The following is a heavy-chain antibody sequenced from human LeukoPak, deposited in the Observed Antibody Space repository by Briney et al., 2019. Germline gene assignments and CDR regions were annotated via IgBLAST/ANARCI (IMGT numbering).Heavy chain of an antibody. CDR2: ISSSSSYI. V-gene: IGHV3-21*01. Sequence: GRSLRLSCAASGFTFSSYGMHWVRQAPGKGLGWVSSISSSSSYIYYADSVKGRFTISRDNAKNSLYLQMNSLRAEDTAVYYCAREYGGWDWGQGTLVTVSS. CDR1: GFTFSSYG. D-gene: IGHD4-23*01. J-gene: IGHJ4*02. CDR3: AREYGGWD.